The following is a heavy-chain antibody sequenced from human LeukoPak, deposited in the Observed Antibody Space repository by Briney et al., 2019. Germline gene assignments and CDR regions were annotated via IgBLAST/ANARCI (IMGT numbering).Heavy chain of an antibody. D-gene: IGHD1-7*01. J-gene: IGHJ6*02. CDR2: ISGSGGST. Sequence: ASVKVSCKASGGTFSSYAMSWVRQAPGKGLEWVSAISGSGGSTYYADSVKGRFTISRDNSKNTLYLQMNSLRAEDTAVYYCASSGTSDFGDVWGQGTTVTVSS. CDR3: ASSGTSDFGDV. V-gene: IGHV3-23*01. CDR1: GGTFSSYA.